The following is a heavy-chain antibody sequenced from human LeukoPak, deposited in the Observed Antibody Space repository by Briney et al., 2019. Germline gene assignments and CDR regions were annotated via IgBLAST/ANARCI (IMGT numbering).Heavy chain of an antibody. J-gene: IGHJ6*03. V-gene: IGHV3-23*01. Sequence: PGGSLRLSCAASGFTFSSCAMSWVRQAPGKGLEWVSAISGSGGSTYYADSVKGRFTISRDNSKNTLYLQMNSLRAEDTAVYYCAKVRGCSGGSCYPESYYYYYYMDVWGKGTTVTVSS. CDR3: AKVRGCSGGSCYPESYYYYYYMDV. CDR2: ISGSGGST. CDR1: GFTFSSCA. D-gene: IGHD2-15*01.